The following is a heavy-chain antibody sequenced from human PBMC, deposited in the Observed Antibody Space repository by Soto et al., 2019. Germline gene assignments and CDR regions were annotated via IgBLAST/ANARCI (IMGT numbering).Heavy chain of an antibody. D-gene: IGHD2-8*01. CDR2: INPSGGST. Sequence: QVQLVQSGAEVKKPGASVKVSCKASGYTFTSYYMHWVRQAPGQGLEWMGIINPSGGSTSYAQKFQGRVTMTRDTSTSTVYMELSSLRSEDTAVYYCARDLRLMAYAIGPGRYFDLWGRGTLVTVSS. V-gene: IGHV1-46*01. CDR3: ARDLRLMAYAIGPGRYFDL. J-gene: IGHJ2*01. CDR1: GYTFTSYY.